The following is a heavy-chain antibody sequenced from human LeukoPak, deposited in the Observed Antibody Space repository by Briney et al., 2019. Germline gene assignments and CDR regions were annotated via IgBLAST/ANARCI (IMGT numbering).Heavy chain of an antibody. CDR1: GFTFSSYA. D-gene: IGHD2-15*01. CDR2: ISYDGSNK. CDR3: AKDPGYCSGGSCYYFDY. J-gene: IGHJ4*02. V-gene: IGHV3-30*18. Sequence: TGGSLRLSCAASGFTFSSYAMHWVRQAPAKGLEWVAVISYDGSNKYYTDSVKGRFSISRDNSKNTLYLQMNSLRAEDTAAYYCAKDPGYCSGGSCYYFDYWGQGTLVTVSS.